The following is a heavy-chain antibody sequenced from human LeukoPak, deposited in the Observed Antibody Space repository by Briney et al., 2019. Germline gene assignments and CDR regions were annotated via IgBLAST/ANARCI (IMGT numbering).Heavy chain of an antibody. Sequence: GGSLRLSCTASGFAFNVYAMSWLRQPPGKGLEWVSTINANSGTTSYAASVRGRFTISRDNSKNTLYLQMNSLRDEDTAVYYCAKMVHTEQWLVPFDYWGQGTLVTVSS. CDR3: AKMVHTEQWLVPFDY. V-gene: IGHV3-23*01. CDR1: GFAFNVYA. J-gene: IGHJ4*02. D-gene: IGHD6-19*01. CDR2: INANSGTT.